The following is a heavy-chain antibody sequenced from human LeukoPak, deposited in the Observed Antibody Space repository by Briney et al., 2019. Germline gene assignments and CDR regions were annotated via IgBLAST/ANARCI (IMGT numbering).Heavy chain of an antibody. Sequence: SETLSLTCAVSGASVSSINYYWIWIRQPPGKGLEWIGYVYNSGRTNDNPSLKSRVTISLNTSKNNYSVKSCLVTAADTAVYYWARSRSRRSNDLDYWGQGTLCTVSS. CDR3: ARSRSRRSNDLDY. V-gene: IGHV4-61*03. CDR2: VYNSGRT. CDR1: GASVSSINYY. J-gene: IGHJ4*02. D-gene: IGHD2-15*01.